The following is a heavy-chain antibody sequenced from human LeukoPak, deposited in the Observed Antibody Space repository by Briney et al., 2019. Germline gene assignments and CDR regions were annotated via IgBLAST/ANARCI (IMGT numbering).Heavy chain of an antibody. CDR1: GGTFSSYA. V-gene: IGHV1-18*01. D-gene: IGHD1-14*01. CDR3: ANLPEGDI. CDR2: ISAYNGNT. J-gene: IGHJ3*02. Sequence: ASVKVSCKASGGTFSSYAISWVRQAPGQGLEWMGWISAYNGNTNYAQKLQGRVTMTTDTSTSTAYMELRSLRSDDTAVYYCANLPEGDIWGQGTMVTVSS.